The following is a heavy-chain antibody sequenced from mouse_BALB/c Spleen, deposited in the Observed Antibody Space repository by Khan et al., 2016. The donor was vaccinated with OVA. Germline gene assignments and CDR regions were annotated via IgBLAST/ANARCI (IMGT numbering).Heavy chain of an antibody. CDR2: IWSDGTT. Sequence: QVQLKQSGPGLVAPSQSLSITCTISGYSLTTYGVHWVRQRPGKGLEWLVVIWSDGTTNYNSALKSRLTIPTDNSSWQAFLIMNSIQTDDTAIYYCAGRPYDHYNIMDYWGQGTSVTVSS. CDR3: AGRPYDHYNIMDY. CDR1: GYSLTTYG. V-gene: IGHV2-6-1*01. J-gene: IGHJ4*01. D-gene: IGHD2-1*01.